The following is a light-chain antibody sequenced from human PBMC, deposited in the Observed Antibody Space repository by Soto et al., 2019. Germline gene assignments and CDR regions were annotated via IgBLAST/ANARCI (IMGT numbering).Light chain of an antibody. J-gene: IGKJ1*01. V-gene: IGKV3-20*01. CDR3: QQHGSSPT. Sequence: EIVLTQSPGTLSLSPGERATLSCRASQSVSSSYLAWYQQKPGQAPRLLIYGASSRATGIPDRFSGSGSGTYFTLTISRLEPEDFAVYYCQQHGSSPTFGQGTKVEIK. CDR2: GAS. CDR1: QSVSSSY.